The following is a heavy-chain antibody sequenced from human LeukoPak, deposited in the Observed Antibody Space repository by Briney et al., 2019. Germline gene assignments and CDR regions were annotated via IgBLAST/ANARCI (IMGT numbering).Heavy chain of an antibody. Sequence: PGGSLRLSCAASGFTFSNAWMSWVRQAPGKGLECVANIKHDGTVQYYVDSVKGRFTISRDNAKNSLYLQMNSLRADDTALYYCARGIHYWGQGTLVTVSS. J-gene: IGHJ4*02. CDR1: GFTFSNAW. CDR2: IKHDGTVQ. V-gene: IGHV3-7*05. CDR3: ARGIHY. D-gene: IGHD2/OR15-2a*01.